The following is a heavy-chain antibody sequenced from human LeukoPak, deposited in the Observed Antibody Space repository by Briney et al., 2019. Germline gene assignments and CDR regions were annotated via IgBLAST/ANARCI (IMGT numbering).Heavy chain of an antibody. CDR2: IDHSGST. CDR1: GASFSGYY. D-gene: IGHD6-13*01. V-gene: IGHV4-34*01. J-gene: IGHJ5*02. CDR3: ARERPGIAAAGTRNWFDP. Sequence: SDTLSLTCAVYGASFSGYYWSWIRQPPGKGLEWIGEIDHSGSTYYNPSLKSRVTISVDTSKDQFSLKLSSVTAADTAVYYCARERPGIAAAGTRNWFDPWGQGTLVTVSS.